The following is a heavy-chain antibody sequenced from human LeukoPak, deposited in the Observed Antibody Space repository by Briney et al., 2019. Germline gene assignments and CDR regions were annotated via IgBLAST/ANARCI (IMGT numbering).Heavy chain of an antibody. J-gene: IGHJ3*02. CDR2: IYYSGST. D-gene: IGHD2-2*01. CDR1: GGSISSGDYY. Sequence: PSQTLSLTCTVSGGSISSGDYYWSWIRQPPGKGLEWIGYIYYSGSTYYNPSLKSRVTISVDTSKNRFSLKLSSVTAADTAVYYCAKSQLPSWGAFDIWGQGTMVTVSS. CDR3: AKSQLPSWGAFDI. V-gene: IGHV4-30-4*08.